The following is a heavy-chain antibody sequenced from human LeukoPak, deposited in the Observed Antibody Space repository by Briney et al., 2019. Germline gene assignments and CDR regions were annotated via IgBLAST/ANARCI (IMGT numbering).Heavy chain of an antibody. CDR2: ISGSGGST. Sequence: GGSLRLSCSASGLTFIIYAMGSVRPAPGKGLEWVSAISGSGGSTYYADSVRGRFTISRDNSKNTLYLQMNSLRAEDTAVYYCASTVGTAMVTDGMDVWGQGTTVTVSS. CDR3: ASTVGTAMVTDGMDV. J-gene: IGHJ6*02. D-gene: IGHD5-18*01. CDR1: GLTFIIYA. V-gene: IGHV3-23*01.